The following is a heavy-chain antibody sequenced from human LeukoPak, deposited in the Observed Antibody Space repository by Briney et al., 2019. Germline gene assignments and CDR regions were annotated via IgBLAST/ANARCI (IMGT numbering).Heavy chain of an antibody. D-gene: IGHD1-26*01. V-gene: IGHV3-21*04. CDR1: GFIFSSYS. CDR3: AEATGSYPSNPFDY. Sequence: PGGSLRLSCAASGFIFSSYSMNWVRQAPGQGLEWVPSISSSRTYIYYADSVKGRFTISRDISKSTLFLQMNSLRVEDTAVYYCAEATGSYPSNPFDYWGQGTLVTVSS. CDR2: ISSSRTYI. J-gene: IGHJ4*02.